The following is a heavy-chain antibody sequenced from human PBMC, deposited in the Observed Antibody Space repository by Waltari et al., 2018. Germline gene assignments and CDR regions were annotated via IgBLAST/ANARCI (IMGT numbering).Heavy chain of an antibody. CDR3: TRDAGPAASFFDF. J-gene: IGHJ4*02. D-gene: IGHD6-25*01. CDR2: ISGSVSNR. Sequence: EVQLLESGGGLFQPGGSLRLSCIGSGFPFSEFGMAWVRQAPGEVLGWVSTISGSVSNRHVSDSVEGRSPVSRDNSMNTFYLEMTSLRAEDTAMYFCTRDAGPAASFFDFWGQGTLVTVSS. CDR1: GFPFSEFG. V-gene: IGHV3-23*01.